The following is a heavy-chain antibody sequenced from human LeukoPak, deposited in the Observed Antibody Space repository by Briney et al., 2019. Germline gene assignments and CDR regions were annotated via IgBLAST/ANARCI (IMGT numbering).Heavy chain of an antibody. Sequence: GGSLRLSCAASGFTFSNWAITWVRQAPGMGLEWVSSISGDGGGTYYADSVKGRFTVSRDNSKDTLYLEINSLRVEDTAVYYCAKWAGSGEETKRYFGPFDFWGQGTLVTVSS. D-gene: IGHD3-3*01. CDR1: GFTFSNWA. CDR3: AKWAGSGEETKRYFGPFDF. V-gene: IGHV3-23*01. J-gene: IGHJ4*02. CDR2: ISGDGGGT.